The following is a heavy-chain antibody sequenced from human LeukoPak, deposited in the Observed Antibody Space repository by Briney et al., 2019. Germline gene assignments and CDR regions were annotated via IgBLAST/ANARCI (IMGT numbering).Heavy chain of an antibody. V-gene: IGHV3-21*01. CDR3: VREGIVGAAQLYYFDY. CDR1: GFTFSSYS. D-gene: IGHD1-26*01. J-gene: IGHJ4*02. CDR2: ISSSSTYI. Sequence: PGGSLRLSCAASGFTFSSYSMNWVRQAPGKGLEWVSFISSSSTYIYYADSVKGRFTISRDNAKNSLYLQMNSLRAEDTAVYYCVREGIVGAAQLYYFDYWGQGTLVTVSS.